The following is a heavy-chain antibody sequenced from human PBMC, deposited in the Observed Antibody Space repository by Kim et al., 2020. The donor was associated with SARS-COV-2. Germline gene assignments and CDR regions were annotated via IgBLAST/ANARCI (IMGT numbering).Heavy chain of an antibody. CDR1: GGSISGYY. V-gene: IGHV4-34*01. Sequence: SETLSLTCAVYGGSISGYYWGWIRQPPGKGLEWIGEINHSGSTNYNPSLNSRVTISVDTSKNQFSLKLSSVTAADTAVYYCRGLAARPLWWFDPWGQGTPVPVSS. J-gene: IGHJ5*02. CDR2: INHSGST. CDR3: RGLAARPLWWFDP. D-gene: IGHD6-6*01.